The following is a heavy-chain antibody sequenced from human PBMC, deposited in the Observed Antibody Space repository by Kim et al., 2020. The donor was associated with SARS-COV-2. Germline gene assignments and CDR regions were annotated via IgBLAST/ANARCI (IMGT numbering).Heavy chain of an antibody. V-gene: IGHV2-70*11. CDR2: IDWDDDK. Sequence: SGPALVKPTQTLTLTCTFSGFSLSTSGMCVSWIRQPPGKALEWLARIDWDDDKYYSTSLKTRLTISKDTSKNQVVLTMTNMDPVDTATYYCARISGDWERRVIWFDPWGQGTLVTVSS. CDR3: ARISGDWERRVIWFDP. J-gene: IGHJ5*02. D-gene: IGHD2-21*01. CDR1: GFSLSTSGMC.